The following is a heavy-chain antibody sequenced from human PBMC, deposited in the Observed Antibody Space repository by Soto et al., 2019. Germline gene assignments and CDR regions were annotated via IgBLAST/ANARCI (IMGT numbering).Heavy chain of an antibody. J-gene: IGHJ4*02. CDR1: GFTFSSYN. V-gene: IGHV3-21*01. Sequence: GGSLRLSCAASGFTFSSYNMNWVRQAPGKGLEWVSSISSSSSHIYYADSVKGRFTISRDNAKNSLYLQMNSLRAEDTAVYYCASSLLTPFDYWGQGTLVTVSS. CDR3: ASSLLTPFDY. D-gene: IGHD7-27*01. CDR2: ISSSSSHI.